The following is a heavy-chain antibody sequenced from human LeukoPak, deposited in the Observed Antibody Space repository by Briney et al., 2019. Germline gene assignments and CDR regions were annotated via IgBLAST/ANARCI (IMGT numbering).Heavy chain of an antibody. V-gene: IGHV4-38-2*01. J-gene: IGHJ4*02. CDR2: IYHSGST. Sequence: PSETLSLTCAVSGYSISSGYYWGWIRQPPGKGLEWIGSIYHSGSTYYNPSLKSRVTISVDTSKNQFSLKLSSVTAADTAVYYCARRVEYSKAWDYWGQGTLFTVSS. CDR1: GYSISSGYY. CDR3: ARRVEYSKAWDY. D-gene: IGHD4-11*01.